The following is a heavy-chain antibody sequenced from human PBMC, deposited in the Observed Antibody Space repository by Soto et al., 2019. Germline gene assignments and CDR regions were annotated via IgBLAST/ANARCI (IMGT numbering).Heavy chain of an antibody. CDR2: INGGTGQT. CDR1: GYSFSTYA. J-gene: IGHJ6*02. CDR3: ARGKGMEENYYYYGLDI. Sequence: ASVKVSCKASGYSFSTYAMHWVRQAPGQSLEWMGWINGGTGQTKFSQRFQDRITITRDTSASTAYMELRSLRSEDTAVYYCARGKGMEENYYYYGLDIWGQGTTV. D-gene: IGHD1-1*01. V-gene: IGHV1-3*01.